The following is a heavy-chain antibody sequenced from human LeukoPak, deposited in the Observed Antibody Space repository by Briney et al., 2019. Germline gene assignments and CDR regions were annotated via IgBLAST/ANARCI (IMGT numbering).Heavy chain of an antibody. Sequence: ASVKVSCKASGFTFTDYYLHWVRQAPGQGLEWMGRINLYTGDTKYEQKFQGRVTLTRDTSISTAYMELSRPRSDDTAVYYCARVGTGYCSGGSCSNWFDPWGQGTLVTVSS. CDR1: GFTFTDYY. V-gene: IGHV1-2*06. J-gene: IGHJ5*02. CDR2: INLYTGDT. D-gene: IGHD2-15*01. CDR3: ARVGTGYCSGGSCSNWFDP.